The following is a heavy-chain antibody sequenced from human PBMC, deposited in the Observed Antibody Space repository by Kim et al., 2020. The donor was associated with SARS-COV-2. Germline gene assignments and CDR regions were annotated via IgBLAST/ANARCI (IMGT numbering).Heavy chain of an antibody. J-gene: IGHJ6*02. CDR2: IWYDGSNK. Sequence: GGSLRLSCAASGFTFSSYGMHWVRQAPGKGLEWVAVIWYDGSNKYYADSVKGRFTISRDNSKNTLYLQMNSLRAEDTAVYYCARDRVLWFGELIGPNYYCDTMDVWGQGATVTVSS. V-gene: IGHV3-33*01. D-gene: IGHD3-10*01. CDR3: ARDRVLWFGELIGPNYYCDTMDV. CDR1: GFTFSSYG.